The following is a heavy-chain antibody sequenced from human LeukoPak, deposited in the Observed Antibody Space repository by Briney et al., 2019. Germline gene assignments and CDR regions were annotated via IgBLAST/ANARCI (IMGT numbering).Heavy chain of an antibody. D-gene: IGHD2-2*01. CDR1: GFTFSDYY. V-gene: IGHV3-11*01. Sequence: GGSLRLSCAASGFTFSDYYMSWIRQAPGKGLEWVSYISSSGSTEYYADSVKGRFTISRDNAKNTLYLQMNSLRAEDTAVYYCAKDLNVVVPALGYWGQGTLVTVSS. J-gene: IGHJ4*02. CDR3: AKDLNVVVPALGY. CDR2: ISSSGSTE.